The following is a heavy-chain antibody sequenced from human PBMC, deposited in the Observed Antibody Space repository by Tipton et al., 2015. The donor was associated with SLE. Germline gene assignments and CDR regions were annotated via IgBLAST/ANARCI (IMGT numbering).Heavy chain of an antibody. CDR3: ASRSHYYDSRGYLWYFDL. D-gene: IGHD3-22*01. Sequence: TLSLTCAVYGGSFSGYYWSWIRQPPGKGLEWIGEINHSGSTNYNPSLKSRVTISVDTSKNQFSLKLSSVTAADTAVYYCASRSHYYDSRGYLWYFDLWGRGTLVTVSS. CDR2: INHSGST. V-gene: IGHV4-34*01. CDR1: GGSFSGYY. J-gene: IGHJ2*01.